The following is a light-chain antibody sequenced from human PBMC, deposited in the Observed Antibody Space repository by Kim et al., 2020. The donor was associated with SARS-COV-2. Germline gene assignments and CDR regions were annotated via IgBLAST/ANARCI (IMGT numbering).Light chain of an antibody. CDR2: GAS. V-gene: IGKV3-15*01. CDR1: QSGSSN. CDR3: QQYNHWRT. Sequence: SVSPGERASLASRASQSGSSNLAWYQQKPGQAPRHLIYGASTRATGISARCSGSGAGTEFTLSISSLQSEDFAVYYCQQYNHWRTFGGGTKVDIK. J-gene: IGKJ4*01.